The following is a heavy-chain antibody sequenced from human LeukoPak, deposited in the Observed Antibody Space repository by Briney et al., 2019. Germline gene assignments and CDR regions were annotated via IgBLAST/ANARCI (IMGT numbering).Heavy chain of an antibody. Sequence: GESLKISCKGPGYSFTSYWIGWVRPMPGKGLEWMGIIYPGDSDTRYSPSFQGQVTISADKSISTAYLQWSSLKASDTAMYYCARLSVRILGAFDIWGQGTMVTVSS. J-gene: IGHJ3*02. CDR2: IYPGDSDT. D-gene: IGHD3-10*01. CDR3: ARLSVRILGAFDI. CDR1: GYSFTSYW. V-gene: IGHV5-51*01.